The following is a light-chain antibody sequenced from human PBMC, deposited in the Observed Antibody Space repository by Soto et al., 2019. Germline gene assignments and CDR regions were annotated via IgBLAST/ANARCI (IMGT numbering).Light chain of an antibody. CDR3: SSCTSSFVV. CDR2: DVS. Sequence: QLVLTQPASVSGSPGQSITISCTGTSSDVGGYNYVSWYQQHPGKAPKLMIYDVSNRPSGVSNRFSGSKSGNTASLTISGLQAEDESDYYCSSCTSSFVVFGGGTKLTVL. CDR1: SSDVGGYNY. V-gene: IGLV2-14*01. J-gene: IGLJ2*01.